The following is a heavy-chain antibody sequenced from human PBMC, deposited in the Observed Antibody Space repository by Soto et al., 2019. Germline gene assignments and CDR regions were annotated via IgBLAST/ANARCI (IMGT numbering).Heavy chain of an antibody. CDR3: ARDLGAVAGYYYYYGMDV. J-gene: IGHJ6*02. Sequence: QVQLVESGGGVVQPGRSLRLSCAASGFTFSSYGMHSVRQAPGKGLEWVAVIWYDGSNKYYADSVKGRFTISRDNSKNTLYLQMNSLRAEDTAVYYCARDLGAVAGYYYYYGMDVWGQGTTVTVSS. D-gene: IGHD6-19*01. CDR2: IWYDGSNK. CDR1: GFTFSSYG. V-gene: IGHV3-33*01.